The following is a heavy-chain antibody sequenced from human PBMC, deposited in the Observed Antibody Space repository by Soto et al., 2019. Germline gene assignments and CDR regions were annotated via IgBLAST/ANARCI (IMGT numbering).Heavy chain of an antibody. J-gene: IGHJ4*02. CDR1: GFTVSNNY. V-gene: IGHV3-66*01. Sequence: QLGGPLRLSCAVSGFTVSNNYMSWVRQAPGKGLEWVSVIYSGGNTYYADSVKGRFAISRDNSKKTLYLQMNSLRAEDTAVYYCARGLIWGTPPVDYWGQGTLVTVSS. CDR2: IYSGGNT. D-gene: IGHD3-16*01. CDR3: ARGLIWGTPPVDY.